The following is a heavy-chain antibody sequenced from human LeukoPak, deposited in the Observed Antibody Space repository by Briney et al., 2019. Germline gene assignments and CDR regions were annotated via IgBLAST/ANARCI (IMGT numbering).Heavy chain of an antibody. V-gene: IGHV1-18*01. CDR2: ISAYNGNT. CDR3: ARDGEEDGGTLPFDY. D-gene: IGHD4-23*01. Sequence: ASVKVSCKAPGYTFTSYGISWVRQAPGQGLEWMGWISAYNGNTNYAQKLQGRVTMTTDTSTSTAYMELRSLRSDDTAVYYCARDGEEDGGTLPFDYWGQGTLVTVSS. J-gene: IGHJ4*02. CDR1: GYTFTSYG.